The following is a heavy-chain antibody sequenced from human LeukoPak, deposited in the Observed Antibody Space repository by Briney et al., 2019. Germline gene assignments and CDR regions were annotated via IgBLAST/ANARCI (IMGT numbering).Heavy chain of an antibody. CDR3: AAGLVTPY. CDR1: GFTFSTYT. J-gene: IGHJ4*02. Sequence: GGSLRLSCAASGFTFSTYTLNWVRQAPGKGLEWVSSVSSRSSYIYYADSVKGRFTISRDNAKNSLYLQMYSLRVEDTAVYYCAAGLVTPYWGQGTLVTVSS. V-gene: IGHV3-21*01. D-gene: IGHD3/OR15-3a*01. CDR2: VSSRSSYI.